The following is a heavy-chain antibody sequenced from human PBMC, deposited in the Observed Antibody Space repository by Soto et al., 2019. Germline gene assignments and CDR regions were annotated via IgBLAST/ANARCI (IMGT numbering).Heavy chain of an antibody. D-gene: IGHD3-22*01. J-gene: IGHJ6*02. Sequence: VQLVQSGAEVKKPGASVKVSCKASGYTFTGYYMHWVRQAPGQGLEWMGWINPNSGGTNYAQKFQGWVTMTRDTSISTAYMELSRLRSDDTAVYYCARQLTPTYYYDSSGYFYGMDVWGQGTTVTVSS. CDR3: ARQLTPTYYYDSSGYFYGMDV. CDR1: GYTFTGYY. CDR2: INPNSGGT. V-gene: IGHV1-2*04.